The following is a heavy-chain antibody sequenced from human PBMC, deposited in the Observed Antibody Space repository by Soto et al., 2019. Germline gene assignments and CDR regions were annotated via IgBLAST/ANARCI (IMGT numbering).Heavy chain of an antibody. Sequence: ASVKVSCKASGYTFTSYGISWVRQAPGQGLEWMGWISAYNGNTNYAQKLQGRVTMTTDTSTSTAYMELRSLRSDDTAVYYCARFTWSSLYIVVPAATLFDYWGQGTLVTVSS. D-gene: IGHD2-2*01. V-gene: IGHV1-18*01. J-gene: IGHJ4*02. CDR3: ARFTWSSLYIVVPAATLFDY. CDR1: GYTFTSYG. CDR2: ISAYNGNT.